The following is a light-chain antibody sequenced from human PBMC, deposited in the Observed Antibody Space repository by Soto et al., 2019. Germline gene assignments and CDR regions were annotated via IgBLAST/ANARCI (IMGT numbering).Light chain of an antibody. CDR1: QGIINY. CDR3: QKYDSAPLT. J-gene: IGKJ5*01. V-gene: IGKV1-27*01. Sequence: DIQMTQSPSSLSASVGDRVTITCRASQGIINYLAWYQQKPGKVPKLLIYAASTLQSGVPSRFSGSGSGTDFTLTISSLQPEDVASYYCQKYDSAPLTFGQGTRLEIK. CDR2: AAS.